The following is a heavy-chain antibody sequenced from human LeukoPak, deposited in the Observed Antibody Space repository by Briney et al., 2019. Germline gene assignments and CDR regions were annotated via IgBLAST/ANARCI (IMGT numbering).Heavy chain of an antibody. CDR3: ARVPIGAFRLATYFDY. D-gene: IGHD1-26*01. CDR2: IYFSGNT. Sequence: PSETLSLTCTVSDGSITSSSYYWGWIRQPPGRGLEWIGSIYFSGNTYYNPSLKSRLTISVDTSKSQFSLKVNSVTAADTAVYYCARVPIGAFRLATYFDYWGQGTLVTVSS. J-gene: IGHJ4*02. V-gene: IGHV4-39*07. CDR1: DGSITSSSYY.